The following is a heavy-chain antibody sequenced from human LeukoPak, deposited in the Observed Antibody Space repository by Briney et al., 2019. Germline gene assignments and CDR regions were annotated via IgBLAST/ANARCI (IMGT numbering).Heavy chain of an antibody. Sequence: PGGSLRLSCAASGFTFSSYEMNWVRQAPGKGLEWVSYISSSGSTIYYADSVKGRFTISRDNDKNSLYLQMNSLRAEDTAIYYCAREGSMYYYDSSGYPYWGQGTLVTVSS. V-gene: IGHV3-48*03. CDR3: AREGSMYYYDSSGYPY. CDR1: GFTFSSYE. CDR2: ISSSGSTI. D-gene: IGHD3-22*01. J-gene: IGHJ4*02.